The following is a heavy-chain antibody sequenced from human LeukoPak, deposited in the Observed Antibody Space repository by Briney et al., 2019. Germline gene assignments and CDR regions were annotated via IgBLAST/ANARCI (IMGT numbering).Heavy chain of an antibody. Sequence: SGTLSLTCAVSGGSISSSNWWSWVRQPPGKGLEWIGEIYHSGSTNFNPSLKSRVTISVDKPKNQFSLKLSSVTAADTAVYYCARVEAAGTFDYWGQGTLVTVSS. CDR2: IYHSGST. CDR3: ARVEAAGTFDY. CDR1: GGSISSSNW. D-gene: IGHD6-13*01. J-gene: IGHJ4*02. V-gene: IGHV4-4*02.